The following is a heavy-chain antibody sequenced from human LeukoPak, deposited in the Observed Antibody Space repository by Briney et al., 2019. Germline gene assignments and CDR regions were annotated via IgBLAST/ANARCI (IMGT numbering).Heavy chain of an antibody. CDR3: ARQRSIAARPPWFDP. V-gene: IGHV4-59*08. J-gene: IGHJ5*02. CDR2: IYYSGST. D-gene: IGHD6-6*01. Sequence: YIYYSGSTNYNPSLKSRVTISVDTSKNQFSLKLSSVTAADTAVYYCARQRSIAARPPWFDPWGQGTLVTVSS.